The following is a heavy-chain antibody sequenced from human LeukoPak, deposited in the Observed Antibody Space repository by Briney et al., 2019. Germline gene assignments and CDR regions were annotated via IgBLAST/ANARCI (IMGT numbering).Heavy chain of an antibody. CDR3: ARYPPAYCGGDCYSP. D-gene: IGHD2-21*02. Sequence: SENLSLTCTVSGGSISSYYWSWIRQPPGKGLEWIGYIYYSGSTNYNPSLKSRVTISVDTSKNQFSLKLSSVTAADTAVYYCARYPPAYCGGDCYSPWGQGTLVTVSS. J-gene: IGHJ4*02. CDR2: IYYSGST. V-gene: IGHV4-59*01. CDR1: GGSISSYY.